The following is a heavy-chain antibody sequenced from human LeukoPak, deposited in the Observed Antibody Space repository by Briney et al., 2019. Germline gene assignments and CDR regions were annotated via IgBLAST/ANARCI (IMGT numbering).Heavy chain of an antibody. D-gene: IGHD3-16*02. CDR3: ARFFPPREFSLDY. CDR2: FYHSGTT. Sequence: PSETLSLTCTVSGYSISSGYFWGWIRQPPGKGLEWIGSFYHSGTTYYNPSLKSRVTISVDTSKNQFSLNLKSVTAADTAVYYCARFFPPREFSLDYWGQGTLVTVSS. V-gene: IGHV4-38-2*02. J-gene: IGHJ4*02. CDR1: GYSISSGYF.